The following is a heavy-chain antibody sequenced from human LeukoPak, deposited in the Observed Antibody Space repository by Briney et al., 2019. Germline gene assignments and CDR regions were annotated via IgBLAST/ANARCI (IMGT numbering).Heavy chain of an antibody. D-gene: IGHD2-2*01. Sequence: ASVKVSCKASGYTFTVYFMHWVRQAPGQRLEWMGWINPNNGGTTYAQNFKGRVTMTRDTSISTAYMELSRLRSDDSAIYYCTRDHCSFANCYEDYYYGMDVWGQGTTVTVSS. CDR3: TRDHCSFANCYEDYYYGMDV. V-gene: IGHV1-2*02. CDR1: GYTFTVYF. CDR2: INPNNGGT. J-gene: IGHJ6*02.